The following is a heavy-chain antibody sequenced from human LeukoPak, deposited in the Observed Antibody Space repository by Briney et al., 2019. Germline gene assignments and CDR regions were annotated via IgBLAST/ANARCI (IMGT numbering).Heavy chain of an antibody. Sequence: PSETLSLTCTVSGGSISSYYWSWIRQPAGKGLEWIGRIYTSGSTNYNPSLKSRVTISVAKSKNQFSLKLSSVTAADTAVYYCARGLVVPAALGYYYYMDVWGKGTTVTVSS. J-gene: IGHJ6*03. CDR1: GGSISSYY. CDR3: ARGLVVPAALGYYYYMDV. D-gene: IGHD2-2*01. CDR2: IYTSGST. V-gene: IGHV4-4*07.